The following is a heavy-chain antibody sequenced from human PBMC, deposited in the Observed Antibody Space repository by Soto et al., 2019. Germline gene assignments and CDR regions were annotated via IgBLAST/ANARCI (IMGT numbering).Heavy chain of an antibody. CDR3: AGGKSRFYGMGV. D-gene: IGHD3-16*01. CDR1: GFTFSDYY. Sequence: QVQLVESGGGLVKPGGSLRLSCAASGFTFSDYYISWIRQAPGKGLEWVSYISSSGTIIYHADSVKGRFTISRDNAKNSLFLQMNSLRAEDTAVYYCAGGKSRFYGMGVWGQRTTVTVCS. J-gene: IGHJ6*02. CDR2: ISSSGTII. V-gene: IGHV3-11*01.